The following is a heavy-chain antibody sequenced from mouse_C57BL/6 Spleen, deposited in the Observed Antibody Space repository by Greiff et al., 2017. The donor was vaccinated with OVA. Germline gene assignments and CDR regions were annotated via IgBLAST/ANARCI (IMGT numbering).Heavy chain of an antibody. CDR1: GYTFTSYW. Sequence: QVQLQQPGAELVRPGTSVKLSCKASGYTFTSYWMHWVKQRPGQGLEWIGVIDPSDSYTNYNQKFKGKATLTVDTSSSTAYMQLSSLTSEDSAVYYCARSKGNWYYFDYWGQGTTLTVSS. D-gene: IGHD4-1*01. CDR2: IDPSDSYT. CDR3: ARSKGNWYYFDY. J-gene: IGHJ2*01. V-gene: IGHV1-59*01.